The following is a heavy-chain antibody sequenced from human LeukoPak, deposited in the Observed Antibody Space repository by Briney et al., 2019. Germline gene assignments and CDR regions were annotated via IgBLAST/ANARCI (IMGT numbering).Heavy chain of an antibody. CDR3: ARDSGLGMTTGYFDY. CDR2: IYHSGST. Sequence: PSETLSLTCTVSGGSISSDDYYWAWIRQPPGKGLEWIGYIYHSGSTHYNPSLKSRVTISVDTSKNQFSLKLSSVTAADTAVYYCARDSGLGMTTGYFDYWGQGTLVTVSS. CDR1: GGSISSDDYY. V-gene: IGHV4-30-2*01. J-gene: IGHJ4*02. D-gene: IGHD4-11*01.